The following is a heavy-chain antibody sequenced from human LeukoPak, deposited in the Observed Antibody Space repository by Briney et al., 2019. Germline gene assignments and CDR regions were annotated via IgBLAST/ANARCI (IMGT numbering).Heavy chain of an antibody. V-gene: IGHV1-18*04. Sequence: ASVKVSCKASGYTFTGYYMHWVRQAPGQGLEWMGWISAYNGNTNYAQKLQGRVTMTTDTSTSTAYMELRGLRSDDTAVYYCAREVWAAAVNAFDIWGQGTMVTVSS. CDR1: GYTFTGYY. J-gene: IGHJ3*02. CDR3: AREVWAAAVNAFDI. D-gene: IGHD2-2*01. CDR2: ISAYNGNT.